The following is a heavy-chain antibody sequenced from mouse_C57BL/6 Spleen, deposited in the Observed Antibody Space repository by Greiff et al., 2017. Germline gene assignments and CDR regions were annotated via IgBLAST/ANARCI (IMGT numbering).Heavy chain of an antibody. V-gene: IGHV1-54*01. Sequence: VQLQQSGAELVRPGTSVKVSCKASGYAFTNYLIEWVKQRPGQGLEWIGVINPGSGGTNYNEKFKGKATLTADKSSSTAYMQLSSLTSEDSAVYFCARGDYGSYGGFAYWGQGTLVTVSA. CDR1: GYAFTNYL. CDR3: ARGDYGSYGGFAY. CDR2: INPGSGGT. D-gene: IGHD2-1*01. J-gene: IGHJ3*01.